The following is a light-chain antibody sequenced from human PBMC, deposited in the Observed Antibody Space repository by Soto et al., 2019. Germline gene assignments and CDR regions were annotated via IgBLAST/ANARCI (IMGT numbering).Light chain of an antibody. Sequence: QSVLTQPPSVSAAPGQKVTISCSGSSSNIGNNSVSWYQQLPGTAPKLIIYDNNKRPSGIPDRFSGSKSGTSATLGITGLQTGDEADYYCGTWDSCLSAVVFGGGTQLTVL. V-gene: IGLV1-51*01. CDR3: GTWDSCLSAVV. CDR1: SSNIGNNS. J-gene: IGLJ2*01. CDR2: DNN.